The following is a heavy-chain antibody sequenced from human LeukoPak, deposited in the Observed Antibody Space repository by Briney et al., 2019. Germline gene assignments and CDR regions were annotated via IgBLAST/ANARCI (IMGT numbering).Heavy chain of an antibody. CDR3: AKDGGGGVLDY. Sequence: PGGSLRLSCAASGFTFDDYAMHWVRQAPGKGLEWVSGISWNSGSIGYADSVKGRFTISRDNAKNSLYLQMNSLRAEDTAVYYCAKDGGGGVLDYWGQGTLVTVSS. CDR1: GFTFDDYA. V-gene: IGHV3-9*01. J-gene: IGHJ4*02. D-gene: IGHD3-16*01. CDR2: ISWNSGSI.